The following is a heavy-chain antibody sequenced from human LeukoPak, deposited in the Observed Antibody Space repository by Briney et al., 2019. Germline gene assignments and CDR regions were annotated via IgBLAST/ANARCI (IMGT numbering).Heavy chain of an antibody. CDR1: GFTASSNY. CDR2: IYSGGST. J-gene: IGHJ3*02. Sequence: GGSLRLSCAASGFTASSNYMSWVRQAPGKGLEWVSVIYSGGSTYYADSVKGRFTISRDNSKNTLYLQMNSLRAEDTAVYYCARDRSGVDDFWSGYYYEHDAFDIWGQGTMVTVSS. V-gene: IGHV3-66*01. CDR3: ARDRSGVDDFWSGYYYEHDAFDI. D-gene: IGHD3-3*01.